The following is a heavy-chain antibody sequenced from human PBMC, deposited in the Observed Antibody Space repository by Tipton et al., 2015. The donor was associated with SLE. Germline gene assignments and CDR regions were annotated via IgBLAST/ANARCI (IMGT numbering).Heavy chain of an antibody. V-gene: IGHV4-39*07. D-gene: IGHD3-22*01. CDR3: ARGDYYDSSGMGGY. CDR1: GGSISSSSYY. CDR2: IYYSGST. Sequence: TLSLTCTVSGGSISSSSYYWGWIRQPPGKGLEWIGSIYYSGSTNYNPSLKSRVTISVDTSKNQFSLKLSSVTAADTAVYYCARGDYYDSSGMGGYWGQGTLVTVSS. J-gene: IGHJ4*02.